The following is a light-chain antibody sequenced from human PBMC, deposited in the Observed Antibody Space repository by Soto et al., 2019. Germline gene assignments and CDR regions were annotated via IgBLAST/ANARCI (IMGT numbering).Light chain of an antibody. CDR1: SSDVGGYNY. CDR3: ASYTRGSTLVV. V-gene: IGLV2-14*01. Sequence: QSVLTQPPSASGSPGQSVAISCTGTSSDVGGYNYVSWYQQHPGKAPKLMIYEVSSRPSGVSNRFSGSKSGNTASLTISGLQAEDEADYYCASYTRGSTLVVFGGGTKVTVL. CDR2: EVS. J-gene: IGLJ2*01.